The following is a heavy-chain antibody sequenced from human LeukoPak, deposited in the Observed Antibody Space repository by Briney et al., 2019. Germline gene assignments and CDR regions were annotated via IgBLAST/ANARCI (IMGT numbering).Heavy chain of an antibody. CDR1: GDSVSSNSAA. Sequence: SQTLSLTCAISGDSVSSNSAAWNWIRQSPSRGLEWLGRTYYRSKWYNDYAVSVKSRITINPDTSKNQFSLQLNSVTPEDTAVYYCARFITHAQWLVLGGFDYWGQGTLVTVSS. J-gene: IGHJ4*02. V-gene: IGHV6-1*01. CDR3: ARFITHAQWLVLGGFDY. CDR2: TYYRSKWYN. D-gene: IGHD6-19*01.